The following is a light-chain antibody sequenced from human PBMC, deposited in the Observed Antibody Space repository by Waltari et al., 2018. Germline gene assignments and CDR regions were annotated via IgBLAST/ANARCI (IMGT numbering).Light chain of an antibody. V-gene: IGLV2-14*03. Sequence: QSALTQPASVSGSPGESITISCTGTSSDVGGHNHVSWYQHHPGKAPELIIHGVNKRPSGVSNRFSGSKSDTTAALTISGLQAEDDADYYCNSFTDTASWVFGGGTKLTVL. CDR1: SSDVGGHNH. CDR3: NSFTDTASWV. J-gene: IGLJ3*02. CDR2: GVN.